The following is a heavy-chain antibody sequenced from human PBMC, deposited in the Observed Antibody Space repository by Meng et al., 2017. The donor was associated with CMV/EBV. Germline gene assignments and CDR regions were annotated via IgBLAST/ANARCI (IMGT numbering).Heavy chain of an antibody. J-gene: IGHJ4*02. D-gene: IGHD2-2*01. CDR2: INPNSGGT. Sequence: GESLKISCAASGFTFTGYYMHWVRQAPGQGLEWMGWINPNSGGTNYAQKFQGRVTMTRDTSISTAYMELSRLRSDDTAVYYCARDSHCSSTSCPLDYWGQGTLVTVSS. CDR1: GFTFTGYY. V-gene: IGHV1-2*02. CDR3: ARDSHCSSTSCPLDY.